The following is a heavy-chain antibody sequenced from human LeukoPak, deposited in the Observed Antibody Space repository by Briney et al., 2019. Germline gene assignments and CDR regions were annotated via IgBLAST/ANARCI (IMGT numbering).Heavy chain of an antibody. D-gene: IGHD3-22*01. CDR1: GFTFSSYE. V-gene: IGHV3-48*03. CDR3: ARGAYYYDSGGYRDY. CDR2: ISSSGSTI. J-gene: IGHJ4*02. Sequence: GGSLRLSCAASGFTFSSYEMNWVRQAPGKGLEWVSYISSSGSTIYYADSVKGRFTISRDNAKNSLYLQMNSLRAEDTAVYYCARGAYYYDSGGYRDYWGQGTLVTVPS.